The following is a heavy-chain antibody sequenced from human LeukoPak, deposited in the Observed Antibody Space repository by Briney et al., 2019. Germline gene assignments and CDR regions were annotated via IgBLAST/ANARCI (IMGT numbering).Heavy chain of an antibody. CDR1: GFTFSSFA. CDR2: ISGRGGGGNT. V-gene: IGHV3-23*01. Sequence: GGSLRLSCTTSGFTFSSFAVSWVPQAPGKGLEWVSAISGRGGGGNTYYTDSVKGRFTISRDDSKNTLYLHMNSLRAEDTAVYYCAKSVVVSGGTDAFDMWGRGTMVTVSS. D-gene: IGHD2-15*01. J-gene: IGHJ3*02. CDR3: AKSVVVSGGTDAFDM.